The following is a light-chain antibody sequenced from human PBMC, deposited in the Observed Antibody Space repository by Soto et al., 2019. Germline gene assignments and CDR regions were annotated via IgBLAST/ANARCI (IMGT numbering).Light chain of an antibody. J-gene: IGLJ3*02. Sequence: QSALTQPRSVSGSPGQSVTISCTGTSSDIGGYNYVSWYQQHPGKAHKLMIYDVSNRPSGVPDRFSGSKSGNTASLTISGLQAEDEDDYYCCSYAGTYTWVFGGGTKLTVL. CDR3: CSYAGTYTWV. CDR1: SSDIGGYNY. CDR2: DVS. V-gene: IGLV2-11*01.